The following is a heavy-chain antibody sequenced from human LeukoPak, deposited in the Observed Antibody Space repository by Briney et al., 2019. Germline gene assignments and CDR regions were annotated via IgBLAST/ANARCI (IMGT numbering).Heavy chain of an antibody. D-gene: IGHD2-21*02. V-gene: IGHV4-39*07. CDR1: GFTFSRYW. Sequence: GSLRLSCAASGFTFSRYWMHWVRQPPGKGLEWIGSIYYSGSTYYNPSLKSRVTISVDTSKNQFSLKLSSVTAADTAVYYCARHGGLAYCGGDCYDAFDIWGQGTMVTVSS. J-gene: IGHJ3*02. CDR2: IYYSGST. CDR3: ARHGGLAYCGGDCYDAFDI.